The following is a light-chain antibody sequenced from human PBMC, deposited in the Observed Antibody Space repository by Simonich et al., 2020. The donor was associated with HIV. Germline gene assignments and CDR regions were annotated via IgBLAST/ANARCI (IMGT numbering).Light chain of an antibody. CDR1: SSDVGSYNL. V-gene: IGLV2-14*02. CDR3: SSYVGTNTV. J-gene: IGLJ2*01. CDR2: EGT. Sequence: QSALTQPASVSGSPGQSITISCTGTSSDVGSYNLVSLYQPHPGKAPKLMIYEGTTRPAGVSNRVSGSKSGNTASLTVSGLQAEDEADYYCSSYVGTNTVFGGGTKLTVL.